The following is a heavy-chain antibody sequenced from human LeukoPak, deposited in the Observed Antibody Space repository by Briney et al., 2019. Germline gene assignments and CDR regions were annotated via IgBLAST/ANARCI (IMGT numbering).Heavy chain of an antibody. J-gene: IGHJ4*02. Sequence: ASVKVSCKASGYTFTGYYMHWVRQAPGQGLEWMGWINPNSGGTNYAQKFQGRVTMTRDTSISTAYMELSRLRSDDTAVYYCARVNYLVRGPFYYFDYWGQGTLVTVSS. CDR1: GYTFTGYY. CDR2: INPNSGGT. CDR3: ARVNYLVRGPFYYFDY. D-gene: IGHD3-10*01. V-gene: IGHV1-2*02.